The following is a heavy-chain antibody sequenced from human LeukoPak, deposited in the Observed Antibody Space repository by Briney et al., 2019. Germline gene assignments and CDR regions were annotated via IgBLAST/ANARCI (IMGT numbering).Heavy chain of an antibody. D-gene: IGHD3-22*01. J-gene: IGHJ3*02. V-gene: IGHV3-30*02. CDR2: IRYDGSNK. CDR3: ASTSSGYYYFAFDI. Sequence: GGFLRLSCAASGFTFSSYGMHWVRQAPGKGLEWVAFIRYDGSNKYYADSVKGRFTISRDNSKNTLYLQMNSLRAEDTAVYYCASTSSGYYYFAFDIWGQGTMVTVSS. CDR1: GFTFSSYG.